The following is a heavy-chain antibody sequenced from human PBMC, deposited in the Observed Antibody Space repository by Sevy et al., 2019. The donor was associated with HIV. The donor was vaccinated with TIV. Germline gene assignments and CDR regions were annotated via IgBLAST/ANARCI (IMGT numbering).Heavy chain of an antibody. CDR3: ARDGRGISAFDI. J-gene: IGHJ3*02. V-gene: IGHV3-23*01. D-gene: IGHD3-3*02. CDR2: ISGNGGNT. Sequence: GGSLRLSCAASEFTFSSHAVSWVHQAPGKGLEWVSAISGNGGNTHYADSVRGRFTISRDNFKNTLYLHMSTLRAEDTALYYCARDGRGISAFDIWGQGTMVTVSS. CDR1: EFTFSSHA.